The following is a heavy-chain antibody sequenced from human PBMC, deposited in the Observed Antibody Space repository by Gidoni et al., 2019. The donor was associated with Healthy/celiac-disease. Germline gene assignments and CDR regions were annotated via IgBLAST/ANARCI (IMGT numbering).Heavy chain of an antibody. CDR1: VGPLRSSSYD. D-gene: IGHD6-19*01. V-gene: IGHV4-39*01. CDR2: IYYSGST. Sequence: QLQLQESGPGLVKPSETLSLTCTVPVGPLRSSSYDWGCIRQPPGKGMEWIGSIYYSGSTYYTPSLKSRVTISVDTSKNQFSLKLSSVTAADTAVYYCATQYSSGWYFDYWGQGTLVTVSS. J-gene: IGHJ4*02. CDR3: ATQYSSGWYFDY.